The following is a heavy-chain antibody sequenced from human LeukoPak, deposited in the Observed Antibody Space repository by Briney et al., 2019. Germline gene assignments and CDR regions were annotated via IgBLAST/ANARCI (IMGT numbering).Heavy chain of an antibody. Sequence: PSETLSLTCSVSGDSFGSGGYSWIRQLPGMGLEWIGYVFSSGKTYYQTSLKSRVTISLDMSKNQFSLRLSSVTAADAAVYYCARARTQFSDGSGLNWFDPWGQGTLVTVSS. CDR1: GDSFGSGGYS. V-gene: IGHV4-31*03. D-gene: IGHD3-22*01. J-gene: IGHJ5*02. CDR2: VFSSGKT. CDR3: ARARTQFSDGSGLNWFDP.